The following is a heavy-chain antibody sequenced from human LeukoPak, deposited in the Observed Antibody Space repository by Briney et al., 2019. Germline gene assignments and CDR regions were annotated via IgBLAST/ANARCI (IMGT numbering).Heavy chain of an antibody. Sequence: GGSLRLSCATSGFTFRNYAMSWVRQAPGKGLEWVSCISNSGGTTYHADSVKGRFTISRDNSKNTLYLQMNSLRAEDTAVYYCARDLDGYNSGWDAFDIWGQGTMVTVSS. V-gene: IGHV3-23*01. J-gene: IGHJ3*02. CDR2: ISNSGGTT. D-gene: IGHD5-24*01. CDR1: GFTFRNYA. CDR3: ARDLDGYNSGWDAFDI.